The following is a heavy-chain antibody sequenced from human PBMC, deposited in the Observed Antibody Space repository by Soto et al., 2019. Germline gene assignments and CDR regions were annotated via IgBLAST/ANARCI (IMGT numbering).Heavy chain of an antibody. CDR3: ASDRDGPDY. J-gene: IGHJ4*02. CDR2: ILPILGIS. CDR1: GGTCSSYT. Sequence: QVQLVQSGAEVKKPGSSVKVSCKVSGGTCSSYTISWVRQAPGQGLEWMGRILPILGISNYAQKFQGRGTITADKPARTASIELRSKRSEDTAGDYCASDRDGPDYWGQGTLVTVSS. V-gene: IGHV1-69*02. D-gene: IGHD3-22*01.